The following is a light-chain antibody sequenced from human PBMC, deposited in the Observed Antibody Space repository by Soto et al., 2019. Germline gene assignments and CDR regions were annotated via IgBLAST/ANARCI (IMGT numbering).Light chain of an antibody. Sequence: QSALTQPASVSGSPGQSITISCTGTSSDVGTYNFVSWYQQHPGEAPKLMIYEVSYRPSGVSDRFSGSKSDNTASLSISGLQAEDEADYYCSSYTSSSTYVFGNGTKVTVL. CDR3: SSYTSSSTYV. CDR2: EVS. V-gene: IGLV2-14*01. J-gene: IGLJ1*01. CDR1: SSDVGTYNF.